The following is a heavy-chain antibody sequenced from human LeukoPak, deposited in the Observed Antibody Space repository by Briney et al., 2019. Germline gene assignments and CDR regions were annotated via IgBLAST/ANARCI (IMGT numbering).Heavy chain of an antibody. CDR2: INHSGST. D-gene: IGHD2-15*01. V-gene: IGHV4-34*01. J-gene: IGHJ4*02. CDR3: ARGACSGGSCYRYFDY. Sequence: SETLSLTCSVSGGSVSSGISYWSWIRQPPGKGLEWIGEINHSGSTNYNPSLKSRVTISVDTSKNQFSLKLSSVTAADTAVYYCARGACSGGSCYRYFDYWGQGTLVTVSS. CDR1: GGSVSSGISY.